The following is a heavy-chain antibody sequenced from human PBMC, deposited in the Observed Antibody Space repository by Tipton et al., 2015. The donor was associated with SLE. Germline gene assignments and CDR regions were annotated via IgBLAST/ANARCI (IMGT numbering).Heavy chain of an antibody. CDR2: IYPGDSDT. CDR3: ARGQEGRVTMIVEYYYYYMDV. Sequence: QLVQSGAEVKKPGESLKISCKGSGYSFTSYWIGWVRQMPGKGLEWMGIIYPGDSDTRYSPSFQGQVTISADKSISTAYLQWSSLKASDTAMYYCARGQEGRVTMIVEYYYYYMDVWGKGTTVTVSS. CDR1: GYSFTSYW. D-gene: IGHD3-22*01. V-gene: IGHV5-51*03. J-gene: IGHJ6*03.